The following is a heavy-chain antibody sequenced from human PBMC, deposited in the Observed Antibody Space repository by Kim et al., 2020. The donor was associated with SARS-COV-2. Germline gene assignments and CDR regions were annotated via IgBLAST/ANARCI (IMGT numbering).Heavy chain of an antibody. Sequence: GGSLRLSCAASGFTFSSYWMSWVHQAPGKGLEWVANIKQDGSEKYYVDSVKGRFTISRDNAKYSLYLQMNSLRAEDTAVYYCASLFSRGHYFDYWGQGTLVTVSS. CDR1: GFTFSSYW. J-gene: IGHJ4*02. V-gene: IGHV3-7*03. CDR3: ASLFSRGHYFDY. CDR2: IKQDGSEK.